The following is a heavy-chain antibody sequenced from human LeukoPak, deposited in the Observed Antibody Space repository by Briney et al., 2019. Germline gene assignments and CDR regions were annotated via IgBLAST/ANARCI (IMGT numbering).Heavy chain of an antibody. J-gene: IGHJ5*01. Sequence: SETLSLTCTVTDGSINNYYWNWLRQPPGKGLEWIGYIYDNGSTNYNASLKSRVTMSVDTSKNQFSLKLSSVTAADTAVYYCARLKWGTTSWFDPWGQGTLVTVAS. D-gene: IGHD1-1*01. CDR1: DGSINNYY. CDR3: ARLKWGTTSWFDP. CDR2: IYDNGST. V-gene: IGHV4-59*08.